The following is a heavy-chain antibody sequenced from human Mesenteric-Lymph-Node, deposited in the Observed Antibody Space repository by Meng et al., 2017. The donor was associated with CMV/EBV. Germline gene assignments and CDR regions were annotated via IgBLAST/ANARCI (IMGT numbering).Heavy chain of an antibody. D-gene: IGHD1-26*01. CDR1: GGSMSGYY. Sequence: SETLSLTCTVSGGSMSGYYWSWIRQPPGKGLEWIGYIYYTGATNYNPSLKSRVTISVDTSKNQFSLKLSSVTAADTAVYYCAREGGYYGMDVWGQGTTVTVSS. V-gene: IGHV4-59*12. J-gene: IGHJ6*02. CDR3: AREGGYYGMDV. CDR2: IYYTGAT.